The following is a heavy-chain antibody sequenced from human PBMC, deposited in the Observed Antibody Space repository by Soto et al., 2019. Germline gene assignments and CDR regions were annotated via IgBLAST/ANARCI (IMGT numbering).Heavy chain of an antibody. CDR3: ASSCSSTSCPQYYYYYGMDV. D-gene: IGHD2-2*01. CDR1: GGTFSSYA. CDR2: IIPIFGTA. Sequence: QVQLVQSGAEVKKPGSSVKVSCKASGGTFSSYAISWVRQAPGQGLEWMGGIIPIFGTANYAQKFQGRVKITADESTSTAYMELSSLRSEDTAVYYCASSCSSTSCPQYYYYYGMDVWGQGTTVTVSS. V-gene: IGHV1-69*01. J-gene: IGHJ6*02.